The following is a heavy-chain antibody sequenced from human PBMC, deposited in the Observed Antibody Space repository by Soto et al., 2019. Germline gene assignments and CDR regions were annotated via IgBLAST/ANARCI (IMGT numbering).Heavy chain of an antibody. V-gene: IGHV3-30*18. J-gene: IGHJ4*02. CDR3: AKDGDIVVVPAAYHFDY. CDR1: VFPFSSYG. Sequence: PGGSLRLSCAASVFPFSSYGMHWVRQAPGKGLEWVAVISYDGSNKYYADSVKGRFTISRDNSKNTLYLQMNSLRAEDTAVYYCAKDGDIVVVPAAYHFDYWGQGTLVTVSS. CDR2: ISYDGSNK. D-gene: IGHD2-2*01.